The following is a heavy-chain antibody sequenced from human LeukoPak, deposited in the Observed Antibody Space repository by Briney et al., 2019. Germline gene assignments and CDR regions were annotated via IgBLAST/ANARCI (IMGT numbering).Heavy chain of an antibody. CDR1: GFTVSSNY. Sequence: GGSLRLSCAASGFTVSSNYMSWVRQAPGKGLEWVSVIYSGGSTYYADSVKGRFTISRDNSKNTLYLQMNSLRAEDTAVYYCARDLSSNYYDSSGYCFFDYWGQGTLVTVSS. CDR3: ARDLSSNYYDSSGYCFFDY. D-gene: IGHD3-22*01. V-gene: IGHV3-66*01. CDR2: IYSGGST. J-gene: IGHJ4*02.